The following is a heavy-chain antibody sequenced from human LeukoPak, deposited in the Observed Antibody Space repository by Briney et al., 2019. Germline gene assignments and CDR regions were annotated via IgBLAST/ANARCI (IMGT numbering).Heavy chain of an antibody. J-gene: IGHJ4*02. Sequence: SETLSLTCTVSGGSISSYYRSWIRQPPGKGLEWIGYIYYSGSTNYNPSLKSRVTISVDTSKNQFSLKLSSVTAADTAVYYCARGYGDYPYYFDYWGQGTLVTVSS. V-gene: IGHV4-59*01. CDR2: IYYSGST. D-gene: IGHD4-17*01. CDR1: GGSISSYY. CDR3: ARGYGDYPYYFDY.